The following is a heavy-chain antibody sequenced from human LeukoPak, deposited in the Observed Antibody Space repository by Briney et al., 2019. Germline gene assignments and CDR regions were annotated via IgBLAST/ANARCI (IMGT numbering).Heavy chain of an antibody. Sequence: GSSVKVSCKASGGTFSSYAISWVRQAPGQGLEWMGGIIPIFGTANYAQKFQGRVTITTDESTSTAYMELSSLRSEDTAVYYCARVADRAAMVPLFDYWGQGTLVTVSS. CDR2: IIPIFGTA. V-gene: IGHV1-69*05. CDR1: GGTFSSYA. D-gene: IGHD5-18*01. J-gene: IGHJ4*02. CDR3: ARVADRAAMVPLFDY.